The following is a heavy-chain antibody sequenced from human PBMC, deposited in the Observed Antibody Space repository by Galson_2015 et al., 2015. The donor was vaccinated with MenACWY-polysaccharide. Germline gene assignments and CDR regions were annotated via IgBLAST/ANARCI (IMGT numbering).Heavy chain of an antibody. CDR3: ARGARWHDD. V-gene: IGHV3-7*04. CDR1: RFTFSTYW. J-gene: IGHJ4*02. Sequence: SLRLSCAASRFTFSTYWMTWVRQAPGKGLEWVANIKPDGSQKNYVDSVKGRFTISRDNARDSLYLQMNSLRAEDSAIYYCARGARWHDDWGQGTLVTVSS. D-gene: IGHD2-15*01. CDR2: IKPDGSQK.